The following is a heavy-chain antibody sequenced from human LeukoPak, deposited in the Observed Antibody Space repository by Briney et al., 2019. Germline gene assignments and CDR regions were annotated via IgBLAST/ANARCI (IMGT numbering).Heavy chain of an antibody. J-gene: IGHJ5*02. Sequence: SETLSLTCTVSGGSISSGSYYWSWIRQPAGKGLEWIGRIYTSGSTNYNPSLKSRVTISVDTSKNQFSLKLSSVTAADTAVYYCARGRKVPAGILGGNWFDPWGQGTLVTVSS. D-gene: IGHD2-2*01. CDR3: ARGRKVPAGILGGNWFDP. CDR2: IYTSGST. CDR1: GGSISSGSYY. V-gene: IGHV4-61*02.